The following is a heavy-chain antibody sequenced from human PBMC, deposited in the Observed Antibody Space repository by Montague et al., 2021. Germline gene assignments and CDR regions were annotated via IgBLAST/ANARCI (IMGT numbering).Heavy chain of an antibody. Sequence: SETLSLTCAVSGGSVSSPDWWSWVRQAPGKGLEWIGDIYHNGNTNFNPSLKSRVTISVDKSKNQFSLQLTSVTAADMAVYYCATWPAYSTTWYYFDSWGQGTQVIVSS. CDR1: GGSVSSPDW. J-gene: IGHJ4*02. V-gene: IGHV4-4*02. CDR2: IYHNGNT. CDR3: ATWPAYSTTWYYFDS. D-gene: IGHD2/OR15-2a*01.